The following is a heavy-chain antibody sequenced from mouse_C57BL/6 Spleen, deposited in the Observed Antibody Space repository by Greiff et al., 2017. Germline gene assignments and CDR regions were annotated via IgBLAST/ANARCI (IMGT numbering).Heavy chain of an antibody. D-gene: IGHD1-1*01. J-gene: IGHJ1*03. Sequence: EVQLMESGGGLVQPGGSMKLSCAASGFTFSDAWMDWVRQSPEEGLEWVAEIRNKANNHATYYAVSVKGRFTISKDDSKSSVYLQMNSLRAEDTGIYYCTSLVATGGYFDVWGTGTTVTVSS. V-gene: IGHV6-6*01. CDR2: IRNKANNHAT. CDR1: GFTFSDAW. CDR3: TSLVATGGYFDV.